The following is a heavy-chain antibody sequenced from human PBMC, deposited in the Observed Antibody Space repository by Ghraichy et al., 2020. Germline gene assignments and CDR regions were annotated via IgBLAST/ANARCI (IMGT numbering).Heavy chain of an antibody. CDR1: GFTFSDYY. J-gene: IGHJ6*02. V-gene: IGHV3-11*04. D-gene: IGHD6-19*01. Sequence: GGSLRLSCAASGFTFSDYYMSWIRQAPGKGLEWVSYISSSGSTIYYADSVKGRFTISRDNAKNSLYLQMNSLRAEDTAVYYCARDSTQQWLVHQLYYYYGMDVWGQGTTVTVSS. CDR2: ISSSGSTI. CDR3: ARDSTQQWLVHQLYYYYGMDV.